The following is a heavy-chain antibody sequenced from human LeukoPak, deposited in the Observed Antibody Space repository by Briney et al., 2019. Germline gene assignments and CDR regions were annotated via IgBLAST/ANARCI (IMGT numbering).Heavy chain of an antibody. CDR1: GFTFSDYY. V-gene: IGHV3-11*06. J-gene: IGHJ3*02. D-gene: IGHD2-15*01. CDR2: ISSSSSYT. CDR3: ARDRSGGSFDAFDI. Sequence: GGSLGLSCAASGFTFSDYYMSWIRQAPGKGLEWVSYISSSSSYTNYADSVKGRFTISRDNAKNSLYLQMNSLRAEDTAVYYCARDRSGGSFDAFDIWGQGTMVTVSS.